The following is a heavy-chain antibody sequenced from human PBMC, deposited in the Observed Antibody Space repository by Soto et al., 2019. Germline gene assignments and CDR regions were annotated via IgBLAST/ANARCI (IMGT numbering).Heavy chain of an antibody. V-gene: IGHV1-69*06. CDR1: GGTFSSYA. CDR2: IIPIFGTA. J-gene: IGHJ5*02. Sequence: QVQLVQSGAEVKKPGSSVKVSCKASGGTFSSYAISWVRQAPGQGLEWMGGIIPIFGTANYAQKFQGRVTITADKSTSTAYMELSSLRSEDTAVYYXXXYTLVTAAPLLLGWXDPWGQGTLVTVSS. D-gene: IGHD2-2*01. CDR3: XXYTLVTAAPLLLGWXDP.